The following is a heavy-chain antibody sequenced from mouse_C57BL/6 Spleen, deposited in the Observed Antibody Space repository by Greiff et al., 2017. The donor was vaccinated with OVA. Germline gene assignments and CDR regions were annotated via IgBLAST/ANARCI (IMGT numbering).Heavy chain of an antibody. V-gene: IGHV7-4*01. Sequence: EVNVVESGGGLVQPGASLRLSCAASGFTFTDYYMSWVRQPPGKAPEWLALIRNKANGYTTEYTASVKGRFTISRDNSQNILYLQMNTLRAEDSATYYCVKAPPYGSSYEFAYWGQGTLVTVSA. CDR2: IRNKANGYTT. CDR1: GFTFTDYY. D-gene: IGHD1-1*01. J-gene: IGHJ3*01. CDR3: VKAPPYGSSYEFAY.